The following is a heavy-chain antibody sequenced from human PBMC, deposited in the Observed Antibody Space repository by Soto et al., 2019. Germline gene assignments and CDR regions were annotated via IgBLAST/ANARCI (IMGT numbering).Heavy chain of an antibody. Sequence: AGGSLRLSCAASGFIFSNAWMSWVRQAPGKGLEWVGRIKSKADGGTTNYAAPVKGRFNISRDGSKNTLYLQMNGLKTEDTAVYYCTTGWSSTDYWGQGTLGPVSS. D-gene: IGHD3-3*01. CDR3: TTGWSSTDY. CDR2: IKSKADGGTT. J-gene: IGHJ4*02. V-gene: IGHV3-15*01. CDR1: GFIFSNAW.